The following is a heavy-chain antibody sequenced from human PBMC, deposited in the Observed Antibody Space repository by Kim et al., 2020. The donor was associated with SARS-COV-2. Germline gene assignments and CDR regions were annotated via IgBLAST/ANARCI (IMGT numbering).Heavy chain of an antibody. Sequence: ASVKVSCKASGYTFTSYAMNWVRQAPEQGLEWMGWINTNTGNPTYAQGFTGRFVFSLDTSVSTAYLQISSLKAEDTAVYYCARADVTTIFGVVIIPVHDFDYWGQGTLVTVSS. J-gene: IGHJ4*02. CDR1: GYTFTSYA. CDR3: ARADVTTIFGVVIIPVHDFDY. CDR2: INTNTGNP. V-gene: IGHV7-4-1*02. D-gene: IGHD3-3*01.